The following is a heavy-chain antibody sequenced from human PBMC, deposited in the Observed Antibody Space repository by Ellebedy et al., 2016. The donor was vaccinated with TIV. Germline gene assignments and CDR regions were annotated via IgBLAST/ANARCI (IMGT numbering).Heavy chain of an antibody. J-gene: IGHJ4*02. CDR1: GFTFSSYS. D-gene: IGHD3-10*01. CDR3: ARGIWFGEFPYYFDY. V-gene: IGHV3-48*01. Sequence: GESLKISCVASGFTFSSYSMNWVRQAPGKGLEWVSYISSSSSTIYYADSVKGRFTISRDNAKNSLYLQMNSLRAEDTAVYYCARGIWFGEFPYYFDYWGQGTLVTVSS. CDR2: ISSSSSTI.